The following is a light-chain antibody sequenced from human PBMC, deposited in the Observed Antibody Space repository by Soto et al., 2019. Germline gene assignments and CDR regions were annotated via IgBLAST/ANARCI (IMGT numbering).Light chain of an antibody. Sequence: EMVVTQSPGTLSLSPGERATLSCRASQSDTNAYLIWYQQKPGQAPRLLIYGASTRATGIPDRFSGSGSGTDFTLTSSRVEPEDFAVYYCHYYGGPFGGGTKIEIK. V-gene: IGKV3-20*01. CDR2: GAS. J-gene: IGKJ4*01. CDR1: QSDTNAY. CDR3: HYYGGP.